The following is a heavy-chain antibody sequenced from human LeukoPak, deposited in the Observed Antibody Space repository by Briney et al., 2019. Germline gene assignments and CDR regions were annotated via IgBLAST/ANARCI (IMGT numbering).Heavy chain of an antibody. J-gene: IGHJ4*02. Sequence: GASVKVSCKASGYTFTSYYMHWVRQAPGQGLEWMGWINPNSGGTNYAQKFQGRVTMTRDTSISTAYMELSRLRSDDTAVYYCARDFRQWLANYYFDYWGQGTLVTVSS. V-gene: IGHV1-2*02. CDR2: INPNSGGT. D-gene: IGHD6-19*01. CDR1: GYTFTSYY. CDR3: ARDFRQWLANYYFDY.